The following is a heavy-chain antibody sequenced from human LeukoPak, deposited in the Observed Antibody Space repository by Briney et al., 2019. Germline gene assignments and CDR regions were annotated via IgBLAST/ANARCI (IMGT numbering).Heavy chain of an antibody. CDR2: IYYSGIT. Sequence: SETLSLTCTVSGGSISSDYWSWIRQPPGKGLEWIGNIYYSGITNYNPSLKSRVTISIDTSKNQFSLKLSSVTAADTAVYYCAREVVVAATVDYWGQGTLVTVSS. V-gene: IGHV4-59*12. J-gene: IGHJ4*02. CDR3: AREVVVAATVDY. CDR1: GGSISSDY. D-gene: IGHD2-15*01.